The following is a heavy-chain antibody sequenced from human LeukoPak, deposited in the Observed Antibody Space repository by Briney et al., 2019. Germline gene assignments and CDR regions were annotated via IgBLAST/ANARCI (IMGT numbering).Heavy chain of an antibody. CDR1: GYTFTSYG. V-gene: IGHV1-18*01. CDR3: ARGLAPRRYCSSTSCYRPWFDP. CDR2: ISAYNGNT. D-gene: IGHD2-2*01. J-gene: IGHJ5*02. Sequence: ASVKVSCKASGYTFTSYGISWVRQAPGQGLEWMGWISAYNGNTNYAQKLQGRVTMTTDTSTSTAYMELRSLRSDDTAVYYCARGLAPRRYCSSTSCYRPWFDPWGQGTLVTVSS.